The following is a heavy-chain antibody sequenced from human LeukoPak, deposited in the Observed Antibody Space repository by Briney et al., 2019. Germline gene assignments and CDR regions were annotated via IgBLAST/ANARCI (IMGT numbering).Heavy chain of an antibody. CDR1: GFTFSSFA. Sequence: GGSLSPSCAASGFTFSSFAMTWARQAPGTGLEWVSTLRSNGDIAYKADSVKGRFTISRDNSRNTLFLQMNRLRAEDTAVYYCTKDEHGGDWGQEALLSVSS. V-gene: IGHV3-23*01. CDR2: LRSNGDIA. D-gene: IGHD3-10*01. CDR3: TKDEHGGD. J-gene: IGHJ4*03.